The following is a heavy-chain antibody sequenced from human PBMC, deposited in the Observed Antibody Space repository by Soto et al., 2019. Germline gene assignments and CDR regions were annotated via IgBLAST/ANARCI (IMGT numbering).Heavy chain of an antibody. CDR2: IGTAGDT. Sequence: EVQLVESGGGLVQPGGSLRLSCAASGFTFSNYDMHWVRQVTGKGLEWFSTIGTAGDTYYPGSVKGRVPISRENAKNSLYLQMNSLRAEDTAVYYCSRGRLISLYYFDYWGQGTLVTVSS. CDR3: SRGRLISLYYFDY. V-gene: IGHV3-13*01. J-gene: IGHJ4*02. D-gene: IGHD2-15*01. CDR1: GFTFSNYD.